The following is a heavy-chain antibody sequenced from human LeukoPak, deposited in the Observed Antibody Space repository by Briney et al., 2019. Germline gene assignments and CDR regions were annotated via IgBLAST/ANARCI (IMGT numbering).Heavy chain of an antibody. CDR1: GCTFTGYY. CDR2: INPNSGGT. D-gene: IGHD3-3*01. V-gene: IGHV1-2*02. Sequence: ASVKVSCKASGCTFTGYYMHWVRQAPGQGLEWMGWINPNSGGTNYAQKFQGRVTMTRDTSISTAYMELSRLRSDDTAVYYCARTWGDFWSGYRSDAFDIWGQGTMVTVSS. J-gene: IGHJ3*02. CDR3: ARTWGDFWSGYRSDAFDI.